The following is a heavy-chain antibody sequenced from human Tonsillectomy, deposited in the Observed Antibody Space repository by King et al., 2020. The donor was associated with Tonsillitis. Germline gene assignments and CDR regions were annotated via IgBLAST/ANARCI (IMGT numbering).Heavy chain of an antibody. CDR2: LSGSGCST. Sequence: VQLVESGGGLVQPGGSLRLSCAASGFTFSSYAMSWVRQAPGKGLEWVSALSGSGCSTYYAHPVEGRFTISRDNSKNTLYLQMNSLRAEDSAVYYCAKDKRFRYDILTGSQGGFAFDIWGQGTMVTVSS. D-gene: IGHD3-9*01. V-gene: IGHV3-23*04. J-gene: IGHJ3*02. CDR3: AKDKRFRYDILTGSQGGFAFDI. CDR1: GFTFSSYA.